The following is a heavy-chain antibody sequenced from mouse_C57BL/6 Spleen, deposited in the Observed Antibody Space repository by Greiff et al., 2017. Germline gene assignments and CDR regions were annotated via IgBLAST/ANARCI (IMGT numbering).Heavy chain of an antibody. D-gene: IGHD1-1*01. J-gene: IGHJ2*01. V-gene: IGHV1-22*01. CDR3: ARNGLYYYGSSYVAY. Sequence: DVQLVESGPELVKPGASVKMSCKASGYTFTDYNMHWVKQSHGKSLEWIGYINPNNGGTSYNQKFKGKATLTVNKSSSPAYMELRSLTSEDSAVYYCARNGLYYYGSSYVAYWGQGTTLTVSS. CDR1: GYTFTDYN. CDR2: INPNNGGT.